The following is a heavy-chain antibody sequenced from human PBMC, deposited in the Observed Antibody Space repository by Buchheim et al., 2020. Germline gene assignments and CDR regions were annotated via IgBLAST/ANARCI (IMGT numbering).Heavy chain of an antibody. D-gene: IGHD6-6*01. V-gene: IGHV3-33*01. CDR2: IWYDGSNK. Sequence: QVQLVESGGGVVQPGRSLRLSCAASGFTFSSYGMHWVRQAPGKGLEWVTVIWYDGSNKYYADSVKGRFTISRDNSKNTLYLQMNSLRAEDTAVYYCARGYSSSSEFDYWGQGTL. J-gene: IGHJ4*02. CDR3: ARGYSSSSEFDY. CDR1: GFTFSSYG.